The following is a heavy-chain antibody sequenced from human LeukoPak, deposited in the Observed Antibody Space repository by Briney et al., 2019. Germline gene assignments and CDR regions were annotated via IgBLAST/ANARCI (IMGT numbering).Heavy chain of an antibody. D-gene: IGHD5-18*01. CDR2: IISSGSSK. CDR3: ARASVNSYGYYYGMDV. Sequence: GGSRRLSWAAVGFTFSSYEVKWVRPVAGEGLGWVSYIISSGSSKYFADSVKGRFTISRDNAKNSLYLQMNSLRADDTAVYYCARASVNSYGYYYGMDVWGQGTMVTVSS. CDR1: GFTFSSYE. J-gene: IGHJ6*02. V-gene: IGHV3-48*03.